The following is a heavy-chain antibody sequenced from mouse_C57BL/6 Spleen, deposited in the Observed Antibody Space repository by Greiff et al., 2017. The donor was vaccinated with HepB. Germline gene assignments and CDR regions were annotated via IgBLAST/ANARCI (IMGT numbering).Heavy chain of an antibody. J-gene: IGHJ2*01. D-gene: IGHD4-1*01. Sequence: VKLVESGAELVRPGTSVKLSCKASGYTFTSYWMHWVKQRPGQGLEWIGVIDPSDSYTNYNQKFKGKATLTVDTSSSTAYMQLSSLTSEDSAVYYCASPGIPYYFDYWGQGTTLTVSS. V-gene: IGHV1-59*01. CDR2: IDPSDSYT. CDR1: GYTFTSYW. CDR3: ASPGIPYYFDY.